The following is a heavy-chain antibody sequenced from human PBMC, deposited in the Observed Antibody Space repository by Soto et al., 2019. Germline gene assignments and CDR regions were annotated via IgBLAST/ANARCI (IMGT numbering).Heavy chain of an antibody. V-gene: IGHV3-30*18. CDR1: VFTFRSYG. Sequence: GWSLRLSCASSVFTFRSYGLHWVRQAPGKGLEWVAVISSDGRNKYYTDSVKGRFTISRDNSQNTLYLQMNSLRAEDTAVYYCAKDGDIAAAGYYFDYWGQGTLVTVSS. CDR2: ISSDGRNK. J-gene: IGHJ4*02. D-gene: IGHD6-13*01. CDR3: AKDGDIAAAGYYFDY.